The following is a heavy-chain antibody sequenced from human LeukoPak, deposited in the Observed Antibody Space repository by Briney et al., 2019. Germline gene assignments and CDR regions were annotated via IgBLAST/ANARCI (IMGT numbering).Heavy chain of an antibody. V-gene: IGHV4-4*07. Sequence: SETLSLTCTVSGASISSYYWSWVRQPAGKGLEWIARISNSGSNNYNPSLKSRVTISVDKSKNQFSLKLTSVTAADTAVYFCARGNYYDSRNAFDIWGQGTLVTVSS. CDR1: GASISSYY. D-gene: IGHD3-22*01. J-gene: IGHJ3*02. CDR2: ISNSGSN. CDR3: ARGNYYDSRNAFDI.